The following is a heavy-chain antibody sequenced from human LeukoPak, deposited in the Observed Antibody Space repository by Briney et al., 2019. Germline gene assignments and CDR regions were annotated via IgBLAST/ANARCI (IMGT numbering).Heavy chain of an antibody. CDR3: ARADSSGYYYVPPLDY. J-gene: IGHJ4*02. Sequence: ASVKVSCKASGYTFTSYAMNWVRQVPGQGLEWMGWINTNTGNPTYAQGFTGRFVFSLDTSVSTAYLQISSLKAEDTAVYYCARADSSGYYYVPPLDYWGQGTLVTVSS. D-gene: IGHD3-22*01. CDR2: INTNTGNP. CDR1: GYTFTSYA. V-gene: IGHV7-4-1*02.